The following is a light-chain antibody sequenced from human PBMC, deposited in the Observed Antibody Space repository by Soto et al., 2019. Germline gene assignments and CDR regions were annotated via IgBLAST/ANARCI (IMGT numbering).Light chain of an antibody. CDR2: AAS. J-gene: IGKJ5*01. V-gene: IGKV1-9*01. CDR1: QGISSY. CDR3: QQLNSYPQIT. Sequence: IQLTHSPSSLSASVGDRVTITCRASQGISSYLAWYQQKPGKAPKLLIYAASTLQSGVPSRFSGSGSGTDFTLTISSLQPEDFATYYCQQLNSYPQITFGQGTRLEIK.